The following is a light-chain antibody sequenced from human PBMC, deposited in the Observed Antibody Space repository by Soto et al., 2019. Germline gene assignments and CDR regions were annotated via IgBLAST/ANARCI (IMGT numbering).Light chain of an antibody. V-gene: IGKV1-5*03. CDR1: QTIISC. CDR2: KAS. CDR3: QQYNSYLT. J-gene: IGKJ4*01. Sequence: DIQMTQSPSTLSGSVGDRVTITCRASQTIISCLAWYQQKPGKAPKLLIYKASTLKSGVPSRFSGSGSGTEFTLTISSLQPDDFATYYCQQYNSYLTFGGGTKVDIK.